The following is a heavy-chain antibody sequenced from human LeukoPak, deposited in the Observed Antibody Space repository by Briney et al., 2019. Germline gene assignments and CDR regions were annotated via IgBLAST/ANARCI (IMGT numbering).Heavy chain of an antibody. V-gene: IGHV1-69*13. CDR2: IIPIFGTA. J-gene: IGHJ3*02. D-gene: IGHD3-22*01. CDR1: GGTFSSYA. CDR3: ARATTATMIIGGGAFDI. Sequence: SVKVSCKASGGTFSSYAISWVRQAPGQGLEWMGGIIPIFGTANYAQKFQGRVTITADESTSTAYMELSSLRSEDTAVYYCARATTATMIIGGGAFDIWGQGTMVTVSS.